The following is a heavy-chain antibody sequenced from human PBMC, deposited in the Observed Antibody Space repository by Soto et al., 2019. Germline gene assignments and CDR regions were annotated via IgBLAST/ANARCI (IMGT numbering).Heavy chain of an antibody. V-gene: IGHV4-34*01. D-gene: IGHD2-15*01. Sequence: PSETLCLTCAVYAGSFCGYYWSWIRQPPGKGLEWIGEINHSGSTTYNPSLKSRVTISVDTSKNQFSLKLSSVTAADTAVYYCARILGPVVVAATKTGYNCFGPWGQGTLVTVSS. CDR3: ARILGPVVVAATKTGYNCFGP. CDR1: AGSFCGYY. CDR2: INHSGST. J-gene: IGHJ5*02.